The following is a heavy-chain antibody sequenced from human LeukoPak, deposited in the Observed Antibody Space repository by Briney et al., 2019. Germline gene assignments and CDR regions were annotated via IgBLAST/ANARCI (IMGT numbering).Heavy chain of an antibody. J-gene: IGHJ4*02. V-gene: IGHV4-34*01. CDR3: ARPLYDYVWGSYRY. CDR1: GGSFSGYY. Sequence: SETLSLIXAVYGGSFSGYYWSWIRQPPGKGLEWIGEINHSGSTNYNPSLKSRVTISVDTSKNQFSLKLSSVTAADTAVYYCARPLYDYVWGSYRYWGQGTLVTVSS. D-gene: IGHD3-16*02. CDR2: INHSGST.